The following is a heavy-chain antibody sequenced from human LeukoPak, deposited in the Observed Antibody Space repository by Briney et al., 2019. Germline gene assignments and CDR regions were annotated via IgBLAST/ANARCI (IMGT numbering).Heavy chain of an antibody. V-gene: IGHV3-30*02. Sequence: GGSLRLSCAASGFTFSSYGMHWVRQAPGKGLEWVAFIRYDGSNKYYADSVKGRFTISRDNSKNTLYLQMNSLRAEDTAVYYCAKDLAQNYYDSSGPWGDWGQGTLVTVSS. CDR3: AKDLAQNYYDSSGPWGD. J-gene: IGHJ4*02. CDR2: IRYDGSNK. D-gene: IGHD3-22*01. CDR1: GFTFSSYG.